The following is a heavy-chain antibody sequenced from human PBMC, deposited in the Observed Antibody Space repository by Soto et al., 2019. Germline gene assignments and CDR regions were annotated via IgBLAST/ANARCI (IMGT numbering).Heavy chain of an antibody. J-gene: IGHJ4*02. Sequence: SVKVSCKASGGTFSSYAISWVRQAPGQGLEWMGGIIPIFGTANYAQKFQGRVTITADKSTSTAYMELSSLRSEDTAVYYCATSAKGGIAAGFDYWGQGTLVTVSS. CDR1: GGTFSSYA. D-gene: IGHD6-13*01. CDR2: IIPIFGTA. V-gene: IGHV1-69*06. CDR3: ATSAKGGIAAGFDY.